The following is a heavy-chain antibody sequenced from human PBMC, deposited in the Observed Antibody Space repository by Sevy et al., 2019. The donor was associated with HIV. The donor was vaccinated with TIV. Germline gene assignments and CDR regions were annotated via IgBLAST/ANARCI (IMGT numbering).Heavy chain of an antibody. V-gene: IGHV4-39*01. CDR2: ISYSGST. J-gene: IGHJ5*02. Sequence: SENLSLTCTVSGGSISSSGYYWGWIRQPPGKGLAWIGSISYSGSTYYSPSLKSRVTISVDKSKNQCSLNLSSVTAADTAVFYCARHPYRDYTNYFDPWGHGTLVTVSS. CDR1: GGSISSSGYY. D-gene: IGHD4-17*01. CDR3: ARHPYRDYTNYFDP.